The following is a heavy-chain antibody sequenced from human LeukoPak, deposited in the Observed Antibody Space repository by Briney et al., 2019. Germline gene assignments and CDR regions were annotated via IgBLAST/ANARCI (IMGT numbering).Heavy chain of an antibody. J-gene: IGHJ4*02. Sequence: SETLSPTCTVSGDSISSDYWSWIRQPPGRGLECIGYIYYSGSTYYNPSLKSRVTISVDTSKNQFSLKLSSVTAADTAVYYCATLDIAAAGVDYWGQGTLVTVSS. CDR3: ATLDIAAAGVDY. CDR1: GDSISSDY. V-gene: IGHV4-59*04. CDR2: IYYSGST. D-gene: IGHD6-13*01.